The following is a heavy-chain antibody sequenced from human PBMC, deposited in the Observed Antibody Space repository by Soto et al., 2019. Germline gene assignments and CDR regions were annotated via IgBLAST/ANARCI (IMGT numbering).Heavy chain of an antibody. Sequence: QVQLQESGPGLVKPSQTLSLTCTVSGGSISSGDYYWSWIRQPPGKGLEGIGYIYYTGSTYYNPSLKSRVTISVDTSKHQFSLKLSSVTAADTAVYYCASFRPLTVTVPHYGIDVWGQGTTVTVSS. CDR2: IYYTGST. D-gene: IGHD1-20*01. CDR1: GGSISSGDYY. J-gene: IGHJ6*02. CDR3: ASFRPLTVTVPHYGIDV. V-gene: IGHV4-30-4*01.